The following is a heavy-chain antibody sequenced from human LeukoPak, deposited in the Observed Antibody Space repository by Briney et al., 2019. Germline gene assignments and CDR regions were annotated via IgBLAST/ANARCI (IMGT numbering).Heavy chain of an antibody. D-gene: IGHD3-10*01. CDR1: GGSFSGYY. J-gene: IGHJ5*02. V-gene: IGHV4-34*01. Sequence: TSETLSLTCAVYGGSFSGYYWSWIRQPPGKGLEWIGEINHSGSTNYNPSLKSRVTISVDTSKNQFSLKLSSVTAADTAVHYCARGTYYYGSGSYLNWFDPWGQGTLVTVSS. CDR2: INHSGST. CDR3: ARGTYYYGSGSYLNWFDP.